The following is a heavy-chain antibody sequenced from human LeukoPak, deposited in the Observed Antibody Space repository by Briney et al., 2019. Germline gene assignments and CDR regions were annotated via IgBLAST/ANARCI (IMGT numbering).Heavy chain of an antibody. D-gene: IGHD1-26*01. CDR3: ATESGGYRNFDF. CDR2: IYHDGST. J-gene: IGHJ4*02. V-gene: IGHV4-38-2*01. Sequence: SETLSLTCAVSGFSISSGYYWGWVRQPPGKGLEWIGNIYHDGSTYYNPSLKSRVIISLDTSKNQFSLRLSSVTAADTAVYYCATESGGYRNFDFWGQGTLVTVSS. CDR1: GFSISSGYY.